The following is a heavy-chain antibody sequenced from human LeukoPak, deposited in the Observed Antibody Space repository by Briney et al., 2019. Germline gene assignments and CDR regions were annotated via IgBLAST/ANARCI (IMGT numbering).Heavy chain of an antibody. CDR3: VRLDVVAGRAY. CDR1: GFTVSNNY. Sequence: GGSLRLSCAVAGFTVSNNYMSWVRQAPGKGLEWVSVMYSGGSTYYADSVKGRFTISRDNSKNTVYLQMNSLRAEDTAVYYCVRLDVVAGRAYWGLGTLVTVSS. CDR2: MYSGGST. J-gene: IGHJ4*02. V-gene: IGHV3-53*01. D-gene: IGHD6-19*01.